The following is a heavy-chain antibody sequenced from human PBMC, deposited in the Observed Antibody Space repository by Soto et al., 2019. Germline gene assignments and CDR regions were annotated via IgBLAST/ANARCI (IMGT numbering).Heavy chain of an antibody. CDR2: ISGDGTTK. CDR3: AREYYGLLTGYYNDH. CDR1: GFPFSSYW. D-gene: IGHD3-9*01. J-gene: IGHJ4*02. V-gene: IGHV3-74*01. Sequence: EVQLVESGGDSVQPGGSLRLSCAASGFPFSSYWMHWVPHPPGKGLEWVSRISGDGTTKYYADSVTGRFTVSRDNAKNTLSLQMSGLGAEDTAVYYCAREYYGLLTGYYNDHWGQGTLVSVSS.